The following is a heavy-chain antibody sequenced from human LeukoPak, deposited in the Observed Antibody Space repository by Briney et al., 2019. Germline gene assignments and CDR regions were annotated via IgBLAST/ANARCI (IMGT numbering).Heavy chain of an antibody. J-gene: IGHJ4*02. Sequence: GVSLRLSCSASGFDFSAYWLHWVRQAPGKGLVWVSHINRDGTSTTYADSAKGRFTISRDNAKNTLYLQMNSLRAEDTAVYYCARENTVGSTPSFDFWGQGTLATVSS. CDR2: INRDGTST. V-gene: IGHV3-74*01. CDR3: ARENTVGSTPSFDF. D-gene: IGHD1-26*01. CDR1: GFDFSAYW.